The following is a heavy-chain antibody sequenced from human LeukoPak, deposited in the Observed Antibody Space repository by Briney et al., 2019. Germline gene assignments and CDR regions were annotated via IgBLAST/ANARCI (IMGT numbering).Heavy chain of an antibody. CDR1: GGSISSDY. J-gene: IGHJ4*02. Sequence: SETLSLTCTVSGGSISSDYWSWIRQPPGKGLEWIGHIYYSGSTNYNPSLKSRVTISVATSKNQFSLKLSSVTAADTAVYYCAREPTNYDILTGYYRTYYFDYRGQGTLITVSS. CDR3: AREPTNYDILTGYYRTYYFDY. D-gene: IGHD3-9*01. V-gene: IGHV4-59*01. CDR2: IYYSGST.